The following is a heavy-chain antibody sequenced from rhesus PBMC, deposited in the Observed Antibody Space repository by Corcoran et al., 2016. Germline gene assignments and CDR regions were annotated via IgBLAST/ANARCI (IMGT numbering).Heavy chain of an antibody. V-gene: IGHV3-16*01. CDR1: GFTFSNYW. CDR3: TRDREITTVGVDY. Sequence: GESGGGLVQPGGSLRLSCAASGFTFSNYWMNWVRQAPGKGLDWVGRIKNKAEGGTAAYAESVKGRFTISRDESKNTLYLQMNSLKTEDTAVYYGTRDREITTVGVDYWGQGVLVTVSS. D-gene: IGHD3-34*01. CDR2: IKNKAEGGTA. J-gene: IGHJ4*01.